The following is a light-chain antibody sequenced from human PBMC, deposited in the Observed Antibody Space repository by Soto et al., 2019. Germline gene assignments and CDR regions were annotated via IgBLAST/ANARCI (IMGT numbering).Light chain of an antibody. CDR2: VVT. CDR1: SSDVGGYNY. J-gene: IGLJ2*01. Sequence: QSALTQPPSASGSPGQSVTISCTGTSSDVGGYNYVSWYQQHAGKGPKLMIYVVTKRPSGVPDRFSGSKFGNTASLTVSGLQADDEAAYYCSSFAGSDSVVFGGGTKVTVL. V-gene: IGLV2-8*01. CDR3: SSFAGSDSVV.